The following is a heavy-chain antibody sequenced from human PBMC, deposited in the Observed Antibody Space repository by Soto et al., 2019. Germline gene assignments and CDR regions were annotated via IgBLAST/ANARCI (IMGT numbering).Heavy chain of an antibody. V-gene: IGHV4-34*01. D-gene: IGHD2-2*01. CDR3: ARKGFVVVPGGFYYYYYGMDV. CDR1: GGSFSGYY. Sequence: PSETLSLTCAVYGGSFSGYYWSWIRQPPGKGLEWIGEINHSGSTNYNPSLKSRVTISVDTSKNQFSLKLSSVTAADTAVYYCARKGFVVVPGGFYYYYYGMDVWGQGTTVTVSS. CDR2: INHSGST. J-gene: IGHJ6*02.